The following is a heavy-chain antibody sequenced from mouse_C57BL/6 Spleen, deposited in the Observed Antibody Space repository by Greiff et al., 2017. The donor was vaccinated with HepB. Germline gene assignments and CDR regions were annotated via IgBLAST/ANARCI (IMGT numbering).Heavy chain of an antibody. CDR3: TVDYEYLAWFAY. Sequence: EVKLVESGGGLVQPGGSMKLSCVASGFTFSNYWMNWVRQSPEKGLEWVAQIRLKSDNYATHYAESVKGRFTISRDDSKSSVYLQMNNLRAEDTGIYYCTVDYEYLAWFAYWGQGTLVTVSA. CDR2: IRLKSDNYAT. V-gene: IGHV6-3*01. D-gene: IGHD2-4*01. CDR1: GFTFSNYW. J-gene: IGHJ3*01.